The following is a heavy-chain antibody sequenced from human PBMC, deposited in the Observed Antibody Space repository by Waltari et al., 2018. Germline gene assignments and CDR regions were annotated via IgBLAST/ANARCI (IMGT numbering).Heavy chain of an antibody. CDR2: IYYSGST. CDR3: ARVKSKGIRAFDI. D-gene: IGHD3-10*01. CDR1: GGSISSYY. J-gene: IGHJ3*02. Sequence: QVQLQESGPGLVKPSETLSLTCTVSGGSISSYYWSWIRQPPGKGLEWIGDIYYSGSTNYNPSLKSRVTISVDTSKNQFSLKLGSVTAADTAVYYCARVKSKGIRAFDIWGQGTMVTVSS. V-gene: IGHV4-59*01.